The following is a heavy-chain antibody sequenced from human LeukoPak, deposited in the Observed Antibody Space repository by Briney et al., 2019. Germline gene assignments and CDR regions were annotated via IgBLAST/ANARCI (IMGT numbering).Heavy chain of an antibody. Sequence: PETLSLTCTVPGGATGTYYPSSVRQTPGKGLEWIGYLQSSGSPNYNPSLKSRVTTSVDTSEKQFSLRLTSVTAADTAVYYCAASHGGKIAPYDYWGQGILVTVSS. CDR2: LQSSGSP. CDR3: AASHGGKIAPYDY. V-gene: IGHV4-4*08. D-gene: IGHD4-23*01. J-gene: IGHJ4*02. CDR1: GGATGTYY.